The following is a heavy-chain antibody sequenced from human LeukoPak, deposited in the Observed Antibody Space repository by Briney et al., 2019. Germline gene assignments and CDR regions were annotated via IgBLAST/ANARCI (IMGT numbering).Heavy chain of an antibody. CDR1: GFTFSSYS. CDR2: ISSSSSYI. Sequence: GGSLRLSCAASGFTFSSYSMNWVRQAPGKGLEWVSSISSSSSYIYYADSVKGRFTISRDNAKNSLYLQMNSLRAEDTAVYYCAMPNCSGGSCFWLAFGIWGQGTMVTVSS. D-gene: IGHD2-15*01. CDR3: AMPNCSGGSCFWLAFGI. V-gene: IGHV3-21*01. J-gene: IGHJ3*02.